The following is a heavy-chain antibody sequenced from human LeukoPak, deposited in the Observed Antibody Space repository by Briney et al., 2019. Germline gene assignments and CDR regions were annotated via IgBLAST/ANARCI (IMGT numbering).Heavy chain of an antibody. Sequence: GESLKISCKGSGYSFTSYWIGWVRQMPGRGLEWMGIIYPGDSDSRYSPSFQGQVTISADKSISTAYLQWSSLKASDTAIYYCARRVSVLYGGNGLFDYWGQGTPVTVSS. CDR3: ARRVSVLYGGNGLFDY. V-gene: IGHV5-51*01. D-gene: IGHD4-23*01. CDR1: GYSFTSYW. J-gene: IGHJ4*02. CDR2: IYPGDSDS.